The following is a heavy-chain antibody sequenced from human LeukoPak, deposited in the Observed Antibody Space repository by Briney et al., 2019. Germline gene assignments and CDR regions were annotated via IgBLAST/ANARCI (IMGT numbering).Heavy chain of an antibody. CDR1: GFTFRSYW. CDR3: AKIKTVAAAVDAFDI. J-gene: IGHJ3*02. CDR2: IKQDGSEI. V-gene: IGHV3-7*03. D-gene: IGHD2-15*01. Sequence: PGGSLRLSCAASGFTFRSYWMSWVRQAPGKGLEWVGNIKQDGSEIHDVDSVKGRFTISRDNAKNSLYLQMNSLRAEDTALYYCAKIKTVAAAVDAFDIWGQGTMVTVSS.